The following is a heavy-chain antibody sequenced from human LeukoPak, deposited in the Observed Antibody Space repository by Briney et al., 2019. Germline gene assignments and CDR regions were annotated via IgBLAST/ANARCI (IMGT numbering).Heavy chain of an antibody. Sequence: PSETLSLTRAVYGWSFSGYYWRWIRQPPGKGLDGIGEINHSGSTNHNPSLKSRVTISLDTSKNQFSLKLISVTAAATAVYYCARARGGDYGDYDDYWGQGTLVTLSS. D-gene: IGHD4-17*01. CDR1: GWSFSGYY. J-gene: IGHJ4*02. V-gene: IGHV4-34*01. CDR3: ARARGGDYGDYDDY. CDR2: INHSGST.